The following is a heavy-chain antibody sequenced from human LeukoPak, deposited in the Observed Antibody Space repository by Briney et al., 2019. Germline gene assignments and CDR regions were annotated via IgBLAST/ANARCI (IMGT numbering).Heavy chain of an antibody. CDR2: TYYRSKWYN. J-gene: IGHJ3*02. D-gene: IGHD1-7*01. V-gene: IGHV6-1*01. CDR3: ARQTSNWNYLPGAFDI. CDR1: GDSVSSNSAA. Sequence: SQTLSLTCAISGDSVSSNSAAWTWIRQSPSRGLEWLGRTYYRSKWYNDYAVSVKSRITINPDTSKNQFSLKLSSVTAADTAVYYCARQTSNWNYLPGAFDIWGQGTMVTVSS.